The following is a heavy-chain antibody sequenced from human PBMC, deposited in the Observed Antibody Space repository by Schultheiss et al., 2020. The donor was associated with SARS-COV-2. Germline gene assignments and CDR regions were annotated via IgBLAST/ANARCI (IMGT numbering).Heavy chain of an antibody. CDR2: ISGSGGST. D-gene: IGHD3-16*02. V-gene: IGHV3-21*01. CDR1: GFIFSTYA. Sequence: GGSLRLSCAASGFIFSTYAVHWVRQATGKGLVWVSAISGSGGSTYYADSVKGRFTISRDNAKNSLYLQMNSLRAEDTAVYYCARVSRYDYVWGSYRFSPLDYWGQGTRVTVSS. J-gene: IGHJ4*02. CDR3: ARVSRYDYVWGSYRFSPLDY.